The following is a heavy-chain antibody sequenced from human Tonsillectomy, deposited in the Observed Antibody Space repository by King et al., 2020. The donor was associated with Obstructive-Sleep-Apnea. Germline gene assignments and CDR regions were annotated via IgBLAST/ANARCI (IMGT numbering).Heavy chain of an antibody. Sequence: QLVQSGAEVKKPGASVKVSCKASGYTFTSYYMHWVRQAPGQGLEWMGLINPSGGSTSYAQKFQGRVTMTRDTSTSTVYMELSSLRSEDTAVYYCARDLPYSSGWYGPYYYYGMGVWGQGTTVTVSS. D-gene: IGHD6-19*01. CDR3: ARDLPYSSGWYGPYYYYGMGV. CDR2: INPSGGST. J-gene: IGHJ6*02. V-gene: IGHV1-46*01. CDR1: GYTFTSYY.